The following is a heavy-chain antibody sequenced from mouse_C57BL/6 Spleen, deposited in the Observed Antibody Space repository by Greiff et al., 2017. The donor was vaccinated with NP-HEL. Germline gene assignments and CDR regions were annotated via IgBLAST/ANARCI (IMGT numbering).Heavy chain of an antibody. D-gene: IGHD5-1*01. CDR3: ARSKYSYYFDY. V-gene: IGHV1-50*01. CDR2: IDPSDSYT. CDR1: GYTFTSYW. J-gene: IGHJ2*01. Sequence: VQLQQPGAELVKPGASVKLSCKASGYTFTSYWMQWVKQRPGQGLEWIGEIDPSDSYTNYNQKFKGKATLTVDTSSSTAYMQLSSLTSEDSAVYYCARSKYSYYFDYWGQGTTLTVSS.